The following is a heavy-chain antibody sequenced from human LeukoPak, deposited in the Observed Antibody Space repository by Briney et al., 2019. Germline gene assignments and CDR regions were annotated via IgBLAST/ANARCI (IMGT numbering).Heavy chain of an antibody. CDR3: ARAAYSGSYHSDY. J-gene: IGHJ4*02. Sequence: SETLSLTCTVSGGSVNSGSYYWNWIRQPPGKGLEWIGYIYYSGSTNYNPSLKSRVTISVDTSKNQFSLKLSSVTAADTAVYYCARAAYSGSYHSDYWGQETLVTVSS. D-gene: IGHD1-26*01. CDR1: GGSVNSGSYY. V-gene: IGHV4-61*01. CDR2: IYYSGST.